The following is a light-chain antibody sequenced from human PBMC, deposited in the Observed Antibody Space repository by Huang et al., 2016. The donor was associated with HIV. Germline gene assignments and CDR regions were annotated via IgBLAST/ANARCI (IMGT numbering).Light chain of an antibody. CDR1: QSVLHNTNNKNY. Sequence: DIVMTQSPDSLIVSLGERATIHCKSSQSVLHNTNNKNYLAWYQQKPGPSPRLLIYWASVRESGVPDRFIGGGSGTDFSLTINGLQAEDVAVYYCQQYYNTPLTFGRGTKLEIK. CDR3: QQYYNTPLT. CDR2: WAS. V-gene: IGKV4-1*01. J-gene: IGKJ2*01.